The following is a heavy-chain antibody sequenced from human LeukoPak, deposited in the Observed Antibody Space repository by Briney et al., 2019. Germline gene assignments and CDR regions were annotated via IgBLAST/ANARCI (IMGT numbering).Heavy chain of an antibody. CDR2: INHSGST. CDR3: ASPYCSGGSCFHEAFDI. D-gene: IGHD2-15*01. CDR1: GGSFSGYY. J-gene: IGHJ3*02. V-gene: IGHV4-34*01. Sequence: SETLSLTCAVYGGSFSGYYWSWIRQPPGKGLEWIGEINHSGSTNYNPSLKSRVTISVDTSKNQFSLKLSSVTAADTAVYYCASPYCSGGSCFHEAFDIWGQGTMVTVSS.